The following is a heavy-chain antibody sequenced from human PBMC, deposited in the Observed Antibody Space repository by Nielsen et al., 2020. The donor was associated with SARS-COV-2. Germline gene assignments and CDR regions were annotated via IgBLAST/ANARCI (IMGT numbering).Heavy chain of an antibody. J-gene: IGHJ5*02. CDR3: ARDLDYYDSSGYDR. Sequence: GGSLRLSCAASGFTFNIYWMSWVRQAPGKGLEWVANIKQDGSEKYYVDSVKGRFTISRDNAKNSLYLQMNSLRAEDTAVYYCARDLDYYDSSGYDRWGQGTLVTVSS. D-gene: IGHD3-22*01. CDR2: IKQDGSEK. CDR1: GFTFNIYW. V-gene: IGHV3-7*01.